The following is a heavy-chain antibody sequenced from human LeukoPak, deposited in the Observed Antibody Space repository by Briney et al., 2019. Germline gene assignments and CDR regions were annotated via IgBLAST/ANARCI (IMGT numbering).Heavy chain of an antibody. CDR2: NSAYNGNT. D-gene: IGHD3-16*01. V-gene: IGHV1-18*01. CDR1: GYTFSHYG. J-gene: IGHJ6*03. CDR3: VRDGGGLYYYYYMDV. Sequence: ASVKVSCKASGYTFSHYGINWVRQAPGQGLEWMGWNSAYNGNTNYAQNLQGRVTMTADTSTSIAYMELRSLRPDDTAVYYCVRDGGGLYYYYYMDVWDTGTTVTVSS.